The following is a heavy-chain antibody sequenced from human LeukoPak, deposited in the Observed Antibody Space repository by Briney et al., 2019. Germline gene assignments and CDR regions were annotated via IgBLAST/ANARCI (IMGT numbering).Heavy chain of an antibody. Sequence: GEPLKISCKGSGYTFSSYWIGWVRQLPGKGLEWIGIIYPGDSDTRHSPSFQGKVTISADKSISTAYLQWSSLKASDTAMYYSARHYYASGSYSNDYWGQGTLVTVSS. J-gene: IGHJ4*02. CDR2: IYPGDSDT. V-gene: IGHV5-51*01. D-gene: IGHD3-10*01. CDR1: GYTFSSYW. CDR3: ARHYYASGSYSNDY.